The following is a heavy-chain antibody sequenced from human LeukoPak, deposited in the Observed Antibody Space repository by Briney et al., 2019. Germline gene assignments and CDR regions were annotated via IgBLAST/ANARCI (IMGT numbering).Heavy chain of an antibody. CDR1: GFTFSDHY. Sequence: PGGSLRLSCAASGFTFSDHYMSWIRQAPGEGLEWVSYISSSGSTIYYADSVKGRFTISRDNAKNSLYLQMNSLRAEDTAVYYCARTTSITIFGVVIYYYYYMDVWGKGTTVTVSS. V-gene: IGHV3-11*04. CDR3: ARTTSITIFGVVIYYYYYMDV. CDR2: ISSSGSTI. D-gene: IGHD3-3*01. J-gene: IGHJ6*03.